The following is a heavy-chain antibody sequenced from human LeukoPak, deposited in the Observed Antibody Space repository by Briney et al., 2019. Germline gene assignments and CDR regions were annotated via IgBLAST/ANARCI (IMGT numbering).Heavy chain of an antibody. D-gene: IGHD3-10*01. V-gene: IGHV4-39*07. Sequence: PSETLSLTCTVSGCSISDSIYYWGWLRQPPGKGLEWIGSIYYSGTTYYSPSLESRVAISVDTSNNQVSLNLNSVTAADTAIYFCARGGFYGHPFDFGGQGTLVTVSS. CDR3: ARGGFYGHPFDF. J-gene: IGHJ4*02. CDR2: IYYSGTT. CDR1: GCSISDSIYY.